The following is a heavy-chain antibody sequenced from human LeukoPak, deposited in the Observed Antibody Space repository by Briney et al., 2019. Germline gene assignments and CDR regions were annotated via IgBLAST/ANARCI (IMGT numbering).Heavy chain of an antibody. CDR1: GFTFSRYG. D-gene: IGHD6-13*01. Sequence: GRSLRLSCAASGFTFSRYGMHWVRQAPGKGLEWVTAISDDGSNKYYADSVKGRFTISRDNSKNTLYVQMNSLRAETTAVYYCAKEGYSRGYYSYYYMDVWGKGTTVTVSS. CDR2: ISDDGSNK. CDR3: AKEGYSRGYYSYYYMDV. J-gene: IGHJ6*03. V-gene: IGHV3-30*04.